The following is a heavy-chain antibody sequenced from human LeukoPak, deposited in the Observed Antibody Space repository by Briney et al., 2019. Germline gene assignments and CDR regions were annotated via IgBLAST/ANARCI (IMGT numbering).Heavy chain of an antibody. D-gene: IGHD3-9*01. J-gene: IGHJ4*02. CDR2: ISSSSSYI. Sequence: GGSLRLSCAASGFTFSSYRMNWVRQAPGKGLEWVSSISSSSSYIYYADSVKGRFTISRDNAKNSLYLQMNSLRAEDTAVYYCARGSGRYFDWLSIYYFDYWGQGTLVTVSS. CDR3: ARGSGRYFDWLSIYYFDY. CDR1: GFTFSSYR. V-gene: IGHV3-21*01.